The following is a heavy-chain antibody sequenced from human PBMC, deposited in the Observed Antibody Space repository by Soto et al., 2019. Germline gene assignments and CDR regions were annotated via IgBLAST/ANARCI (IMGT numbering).Heavy chain of an antibody. CDR1: GYTFTDYY. D-gene: IGHD3-16*01. CDR2: INPNNGGT. Sequence: QVQLVQSGAEVRKPGASVKVSCRASGYTFTDYYIHWVRQAPGQGLEWLGWINPNNGGTNYARKFQGRVTLTRNTSISTAYMYLSGLQSDDTAIYYCSRDRRYPFFDYWGQGTLVTVSS. J-gene: IGHJ4*02. V-gene: IGHV1-2*02. CDR3: SRDRRYPFFDY.